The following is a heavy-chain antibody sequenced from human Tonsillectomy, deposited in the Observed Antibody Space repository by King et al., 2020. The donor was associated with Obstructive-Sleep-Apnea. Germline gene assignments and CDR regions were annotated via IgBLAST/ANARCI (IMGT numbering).Heavy chain of an antibody. CDR1: GFTFSSYW. CDR2: IKQDGSEK. Sequence: QLVQSGGGLVQPGGSLRLSCAASGFTFSSYWMSWVRQAPGKGLEWVANIKQDGSEKYYVDSVKGRFTISRDNAKNSLYLQMNSLRAEDTAVYYCARDMYYYGSGSYSYYYYYGMDVWGQGTTVTVSS. J-gene: IGHJ6*02. V-gene: IGHV3-7*01. CDR3: ARDMYYYGSGSYSYYYYYGMDV. D-gene: IGHD3-10*01.